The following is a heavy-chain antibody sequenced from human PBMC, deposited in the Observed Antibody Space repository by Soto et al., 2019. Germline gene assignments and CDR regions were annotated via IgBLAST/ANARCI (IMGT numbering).Heavy chain of an antibody. CDR1: VGSISSGGYS. CDR2: IYHSGST. J-gene: IGHJ4*02. Sequence: TLSLTCAVSVGSISSGGYSWSWILQPPGKGLEWIGYIYHSGSTYYNPSLKSRVTISVDRSKNQFSLKLSSVTAADTAVYYCARAGPQGYFDYWGQGTLVTVSS. V-gene: IGHV4-30-2*01. CDR3: ARAGPQGYFDY.